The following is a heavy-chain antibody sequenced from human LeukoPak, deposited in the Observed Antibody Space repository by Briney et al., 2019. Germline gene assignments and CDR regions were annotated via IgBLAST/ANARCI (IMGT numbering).Heavy chain of an antibody. CDR3: ATEPQEYSSSSLIFDY. CDR2: IRYDGSNK. Sequence: GGSLRLSCAASGFTFSSYGMHWVRQAPGKGLEWVAFIRYDGSNKYYADSVKGRFTISRDNSKNTLYLQMNSLRAEDTAVYYCATEPQEYSSSSLIFDYWGQGTLVTVSS. V-gene: IGHV3-30*02. D-gene: IGHD6-6*01. CDR1: GFTFSSYG. J-gene: IGHJ4*02.